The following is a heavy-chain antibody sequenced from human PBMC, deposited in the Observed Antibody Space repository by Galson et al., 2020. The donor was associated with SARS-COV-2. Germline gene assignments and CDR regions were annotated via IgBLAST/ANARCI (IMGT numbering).Heavy chain of an antibody. CDR2: ISGSGSSR. J-gene: IGHJ6*02. Sequence: GGSLRLSCAASGFIFSNYAMSWVHQAPGKGLEWVSFISGSGSSRYYADSVKGRFTISRDDSKNTLNLRMNSLRVEDTAVYYCAKVAGYYDSGHYGMDVWGQGTTVTVS. CDR1: GFIFSNYA. V-gene: IGHV3-23*01. CDR3: AKVAGYYDSGHYGMDV. D-gene: IGHD3-10*01.